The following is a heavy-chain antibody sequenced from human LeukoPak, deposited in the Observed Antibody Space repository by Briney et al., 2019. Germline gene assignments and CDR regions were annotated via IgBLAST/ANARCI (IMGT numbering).Heavy chain of an antibody. CDR2: IYSGGST. CDR3: ARDLDSSTWYRGFDY. J-gene: IGHJ4*02. CDR1: GFTVSSNY. Sequence: GGSLRLSCAASGFTVSSNYMSWVRQAPGKGLEWVSVIYSGGSTYYADSVKGRFTISRDNSKNTLYLQMNSLRAEDTAVYYCARDLDSSTWYRGFDYWGQGTPVTVSS. V-gene: IGHV3-66*01. D-gene: IGHD6-13*01.